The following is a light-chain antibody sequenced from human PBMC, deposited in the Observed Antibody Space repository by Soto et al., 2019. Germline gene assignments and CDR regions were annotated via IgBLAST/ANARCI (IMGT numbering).Light chain of an antibody. CDR1: QSVGGS. CDR2: GAS. Sequence: PGERATLSCRASQSVGGSLAWYQLKPGQAPRLLIYGASSRATGIPDRFSGSGSGTDFTVSISRLEPEDFAVYYCQHYADLPLTFGGGTKVEIK. V-gene: IGKV3-20*01. CDR3: QHYADLPLT. J-gene: IGKJ4*01.